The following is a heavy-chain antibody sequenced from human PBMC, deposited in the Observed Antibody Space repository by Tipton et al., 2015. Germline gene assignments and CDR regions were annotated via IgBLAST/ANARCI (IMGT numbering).Heavy chain of an antibody. CDR2: VFHNGDS. V-gene: IGHV4-59*01. Sequence: TLSLTCTVSGGSINNNYWSWIRQPPGKGLEYMGYVFHNGDSNYNPSLKSRVTISVDTSKSQFFLKLSSVTAADTAVYYCARFRYYGSESERGYFHGLDVWGQGTTVTVSS. CDR1: GGSINNNY. CDR3: ARFRYYGSESERGYFHGLDV. D-gene: IGHD3-10*01. J-gene: IGHJ6*02.